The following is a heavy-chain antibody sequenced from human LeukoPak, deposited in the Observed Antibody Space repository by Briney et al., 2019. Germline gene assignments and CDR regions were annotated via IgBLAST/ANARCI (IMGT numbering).Heavy chain of an antibody. Sequence: PGRSLRLSCAASGFTFSSYAMNWVRQAPGKGLESVSSISGSGDNTYYADSVKGRFTISRDNSKNTLSLQMNSLRAEDTAVYYCAKARAGNITAAFNYWGQGTLVTVSS. J-gene: IGHJ4*02. CDR3: AKARAGNITAAFNY. V-gene: IGHV3-23*01. CDR2: ISGSGDNT. D-gene: IGHD6-13*01. CDR1: GFTFSSYA.